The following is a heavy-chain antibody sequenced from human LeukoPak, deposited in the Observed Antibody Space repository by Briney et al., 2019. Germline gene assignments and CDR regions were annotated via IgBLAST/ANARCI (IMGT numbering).Heavy chain of an antibody. J-gene: IGHJ6*03. CDR2: IYYSGST. CDR1: GGSISSYY. Sequence: KPSETLSLTCTVSGGSISSYYWSWIRQPPGKGLEWIGYIYYSGSTNYNPSLKSRVTISVDTSKNQFSLKLSSVTAADTAVYYCARVGDFCSGYIDYYMDVWGKGTTVTVSS. D-gene: IGHD3-3*01. CDR3: ARVGDFCSGYIDYYMDV. V-gene: IGHV4-59*01.